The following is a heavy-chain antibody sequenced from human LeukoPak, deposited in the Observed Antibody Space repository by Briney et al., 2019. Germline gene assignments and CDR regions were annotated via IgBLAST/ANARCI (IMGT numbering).Heavy chain of an antibody. CDR1: VGSYRGYL. CDR3: ARAHSSSWYWDY. D-gene: IGHD6-13*01. V-gene: IGHV4-59*01. J-gene: IGHJ4*02. Sequence: PWETLSLTCGFWVGSYRGYLWGWIREPPGKGVEWIGYIYYSGSTNYNPSLKSRVTISVDTSKNQFSLKMSSVNAADTAVYYCARAHSSSWYWDYWGQGTLVTVSS. CDR2: IYYSGST.